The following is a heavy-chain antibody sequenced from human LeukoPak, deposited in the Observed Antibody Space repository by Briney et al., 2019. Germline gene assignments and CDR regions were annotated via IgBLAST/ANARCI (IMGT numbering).Heavy chain of an antibody. CDR3: VKERGPHDAFDV. CDR2: MSFDGGVS. Sequence: GRSLRLSCAASGFIFSDYGMHWTRQAPGKGLEWVAGMSFDGGVSNYADFVRGRFTISRDNSKNTLDLQMNSLTTEDTTVYYCVKERGPHDAFDVWGQGTKVTVSS. V-gene: IGHV3-30*04. J-gene: IGHJ3*01. CDR1: GFIFSDYG.